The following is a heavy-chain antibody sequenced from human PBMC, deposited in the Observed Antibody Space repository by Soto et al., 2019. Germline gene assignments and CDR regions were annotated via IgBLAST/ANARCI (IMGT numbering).Heavy chain of an antibody. J-gene: IGHJ4*02. Sequence: LSLTCTVSGGSLGSSSYYWGWIRQSPGKGLEWIGNIYYSGNTFYNPSLKSRVTISVDTSKNQIYLHLSAVTAADTAIFYCASIAAPGTTHFDFWGQGTLVTVSS. V-gene: IGHV4-39*01. D-gene: IGHD6-13*01. CDR3: ASIAAPGTTHFDF. CDR1: GGSLGSSSYY. CDR2: IYYSGNT.